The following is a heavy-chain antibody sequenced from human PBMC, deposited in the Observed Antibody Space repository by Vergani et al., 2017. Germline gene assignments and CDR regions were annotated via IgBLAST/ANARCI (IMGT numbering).Heavy chain of an antibody. J-gene: IGHJ4*02. CDR2: ISGSGGST. V-gene: IGHV3-23*01. CDR3: AKDVVYSGYDG. D-gene: IGHD5-12*01. Sequence: EVQLLESGGGLVQPGGSLRLSCAASGFTFSSYAMSWVRQAPGKGLELVSAISGSGGSTYYADAVKGRFTIARDNSKNTLYLQMNSLRAEDTAVYYCAKDVVYSGYDGWGQGTLVTVSS. CDR1: GFTFSSYA.